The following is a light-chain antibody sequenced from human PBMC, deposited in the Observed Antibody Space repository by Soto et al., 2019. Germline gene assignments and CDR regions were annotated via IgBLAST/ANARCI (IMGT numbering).Light chain of an antibody. Sequence: QSALTQSASVSGSPGQSITISCTGTSSDVGGYNYVSWYQQHPGKAPKLMIYEVSNRPSGVSNRFSGSKSGNTASLTISGLQAEDEADYYCSSYTSSSRGVFGGGTKLTVL. J-gene: IGLJ2*01. CDR2: EVS. CDR1: SSDVGGYNY. V-gene: IGLV2-14*01. CDR3: SSYTSSSRGV.